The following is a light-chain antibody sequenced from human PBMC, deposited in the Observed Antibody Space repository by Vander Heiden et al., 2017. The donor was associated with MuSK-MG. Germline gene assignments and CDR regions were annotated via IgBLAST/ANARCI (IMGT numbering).Light chain of an antibody. CDR1: QSVSNNY. CDR3: LQSSSSPLT. V-gene: IGKV3-20*01. J-gene: IGKJ4*01. Sequence: EIALTQSPGTLSLSPGERAPLPCRASQSVSNNYLAWYQQKPGQSPRLLIHGASSRATGIPDRFSGSGSGTDFTLTISRLEPEDFAVYYCLQSSSSPLTFGGGTKVEIK. CDR2: GAS.